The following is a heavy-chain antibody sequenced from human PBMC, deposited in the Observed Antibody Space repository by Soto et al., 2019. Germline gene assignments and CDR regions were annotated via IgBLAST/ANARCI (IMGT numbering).Heavy chain of an antibody. D-gene: IGHD2-2*01. V-gene: IGHV3-7*01. Sequence: EVQLVESGGGLVLPGGSLRLSCAASGFTFSNYWMTWVRQAPGKGLEWVANIKQDGREKYCVDSVKGRFTISRDNAKNSLYLQMNSLRVEDTAVYYCVRHEGTSFGPWGQGALVTVSS. J-gene: IGHJ5*02. CDR1: GFTFSNYW. CDR3: VRHEGTSFGP. CDR2: IKQDGREK.